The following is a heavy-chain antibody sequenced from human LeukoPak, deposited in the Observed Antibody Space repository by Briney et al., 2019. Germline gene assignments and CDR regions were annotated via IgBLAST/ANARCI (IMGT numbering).Heavy chain of an antibody. CDR3: ARLDGSGYSYGYSNWFDP. V-gene: IGHV4-34*01. CDR1: GGSFSGYY. Sequence: PSETLSLTCAVYGGSFSGYYWSWIRQPPGKGLEWIGEINHSGSTNYNPSLKSRVTISVDTSKNQFSLKLSSVTAADTAVYYCARLDGSGYSYGYSNWFDPWGQGTLVTVSS. CDR2: INHSGST. D-gene: IGHD5-18*01. J-gene: IGHJ5*02.